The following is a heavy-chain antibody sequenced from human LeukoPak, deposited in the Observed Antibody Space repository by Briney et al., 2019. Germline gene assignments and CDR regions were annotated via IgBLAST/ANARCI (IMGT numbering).Heavy chain of an antibody. D-gene: IGHD2-15*01. Sequence: TSETLSLTCAVYGGSFSGYYWSWNRQPPGKGLEWIGEINHSGSTNYNPSLKSRVTISVNTSKNQFSLKLSSVTAADTAVYYCARGRLQQCSGGSCSFDYWGQGTLVTVSS. CDR3: ARGRLQQCSGGSCSFDY. J-gene: IGHJ4*02. CDR1: GGSFSGYY. CDR2: INHSGST. V-gene: IGHV4-34*01.